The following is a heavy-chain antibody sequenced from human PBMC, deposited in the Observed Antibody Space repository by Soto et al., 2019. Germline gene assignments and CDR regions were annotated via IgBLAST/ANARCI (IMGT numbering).Heavy chain of an antibody. Sequence: PGESLKISCQGSGDSFNTHWIGWVRQMPGKGLEWMGIIYAVDSNTEYSPSFQGQVTISADKSISTAYLQWSSLKASDTAMYYCARLKDPTYYYYYMEVWGKGTTVTVSS. V-gene: IGHV5-51*01. CDR2: IYAVDSNT. J-gene: IGHJ6*03. CDR1: GDSFNTHW. CDR3: ARLKDPTYYYYYMEV.